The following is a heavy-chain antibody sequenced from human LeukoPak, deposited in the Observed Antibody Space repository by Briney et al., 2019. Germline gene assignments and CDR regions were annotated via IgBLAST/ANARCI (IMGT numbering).Heavy chain of an antibody. CDR3: ARTVYSNYMYYIDY. J-gene: IGHJ4*02. V-gene: IGHV3-48*01. CDR1: GFIFTCYS. CDR2: IRSNSSAI. Sequence: PGGSLRLSCAASGFIFTCYSMKWFRQAPGKGLEWVSYIRSNSSAIYYADSVEGRFTIFRDNAKSSLFLQMNSLRAEDTAVYYCARTVYSNYMYYIDYWGQGTLVAVSS. D-gene: IGHD4-11*01.